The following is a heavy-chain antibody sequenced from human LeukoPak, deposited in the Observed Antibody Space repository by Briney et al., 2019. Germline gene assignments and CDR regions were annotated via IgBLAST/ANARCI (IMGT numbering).Heavy chain of an antibody. D-gene: IGHD6-19*01. V-gene: IGHV5-51*01. CDR3: ARSTIAVATYFDY. CDR2: IYPGDSDT. Sequence: GESLQISCQGSGYSFTSYWIGWVRQMPGKGLEWMGIIYPGDSDTRYSPSFQGQVTISADKSISTAYLQWSSLKASDTAMYYCARSTIAVATYFDYWGQGTLVTVSS. CDR1: GYSFTSYW. J-gene: IGHJ4*02.